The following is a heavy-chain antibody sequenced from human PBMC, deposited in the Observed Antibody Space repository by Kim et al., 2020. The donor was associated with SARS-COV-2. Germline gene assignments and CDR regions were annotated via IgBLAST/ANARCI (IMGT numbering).Heavy chain of an antibody. CDR3: ARDIQPRATDY. D-gene: IGHD1-1*01. Sequence: GGSLRLSCVVSGISFSTSWMSWVRQAPGKGLEWVANIKPDGSVTSYVDSVKGRFTVSRDNAKNSLFLQMNSLRAEDTAIYYCARDIQPRATDYWGQGTLVTVSS. CDR2: IKPDGSVT. J-gene: IGHJ4*02. V-gene: IGHV3-7*01. CDR1: GISFSTSW.